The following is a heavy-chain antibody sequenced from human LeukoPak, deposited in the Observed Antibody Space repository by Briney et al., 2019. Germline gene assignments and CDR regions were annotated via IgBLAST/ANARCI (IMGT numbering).Heavy chain of an antibody. Sequence: GGSLRLSCAASGFTFSSYGMHWVRQAPGKGLEWVAFIRYDGSNKYYADSVKGRFTISRDNAKNTLYLQMNSLRAEDTAVYYCARDANWGEDYWGQGTLVSVSS. CDR3: ARDANWGEDY. V-gene: IGHV3-30*02. CDR2: IRYDGSNK. J-gene: IGHJ4*02. D-gene: IGHD7-27*01. CDR1: GFTFSSYG.